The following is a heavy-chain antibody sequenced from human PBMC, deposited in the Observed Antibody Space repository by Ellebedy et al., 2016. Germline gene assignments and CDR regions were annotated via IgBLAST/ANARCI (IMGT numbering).Heavy chain of an antibody. Sequence: SETLSLXXSLSGDSISDSNYYWAWFRQTPDKGLEYIGSIHHVGRTHYNSSLKSRVSISLDKSKNQFSLKLRSVTAADTALYYCAKWDWDHAFDIWGHGTMVTVSS. V-gene: IGHV4-39*07. CDR1: GDSISDSNYY. J-gene: IGHJ3*02. CDR2: IHHVGRT. D-gene: IGHD1-26*01. CDR3: AKWDWDHAFDI.